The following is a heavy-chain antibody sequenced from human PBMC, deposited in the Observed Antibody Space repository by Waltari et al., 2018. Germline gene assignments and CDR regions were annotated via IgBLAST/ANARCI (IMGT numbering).Heavy chain of an antibody. J-gene: IGHJ4*02. CDR2: RIPILVIA. Sequence: QVQLVQSGAEVKKPGSSVKVSCKASGGTFSSYAISWVRQAPGQGLEWMGRRIPILVIANYAQKVQGRVTITADKSTSTAYMELSSLRSEDTAVYYCAREGQYYYDSSGYWDYWGQGTLVTVSS. CDR3: AREGQYYYDSSGYWDY. CDR1: GGTFSSYA. V-gene: IGHV1-69*04. D-gene: IGHD3-22*01.